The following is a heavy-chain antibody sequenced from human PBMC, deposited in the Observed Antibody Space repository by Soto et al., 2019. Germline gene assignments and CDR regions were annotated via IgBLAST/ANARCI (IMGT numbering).Heavy chain of an antibody. CDR2: ISYDGSNK. Sequence: SLRLSCAASGFTFSSYAMPWVRQDTGKGLEWVAVISYDGSNKYYADSVKGRFTISRDNSKNTLYLQMNSLRAEDTAVYYCARTLWEPPPSTWYYGMDVWGQGTTVTVSS. CDR1: GFTFSSYA. V-gene: IGHV3-30-3*01. D-gene: IGHD1-26*01. CDR3: ARTLWEPPPSTWYYGMDV. J-gene: IGHJ6*02.